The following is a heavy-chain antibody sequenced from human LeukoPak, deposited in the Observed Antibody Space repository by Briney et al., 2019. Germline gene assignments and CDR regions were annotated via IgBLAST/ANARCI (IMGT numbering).Heavy chain of an antibody. CDR2: ISSSSSTI. J-gene: IGHJ3*02. D-gene: IGHD1-7*01. Sequence: PGGSLRLSCAASGFTFSSYSMNWVRQAPGKGLEWVSYISSSSSTIYHADSVKGRFTISRDNAKNSLYLQMNSLRAEDTAVYYCARARGNWNYGSAFDIWGQGTMVTVSS. V-gene: IGHV3-48*04. CDR3: ARARGNWNYGSAFDI. CDR1: GFTFSSYS.